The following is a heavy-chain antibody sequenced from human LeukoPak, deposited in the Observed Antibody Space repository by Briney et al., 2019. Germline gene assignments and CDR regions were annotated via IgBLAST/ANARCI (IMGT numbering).Heavy chain of an antibody. J-gene: IGHJ4*02. CDR2: ISGSGGST. CDR1: GFTVSSYA. D-gene: IGHD2-2*01. V-gene: IGHV3-23*01. Sequence: GGSLRLSCAASGFTVSSYAMTWVRQAPGKGLEWVSAISGSGGSTYYADSVKGRFTISRDNSKNTLYLQMNSLRAEDTAVYYCAKNQYWSSTSCLYYFDYWGQGTLVTVSS. CDR3: AKNQYWSSTSCLYYFDY.